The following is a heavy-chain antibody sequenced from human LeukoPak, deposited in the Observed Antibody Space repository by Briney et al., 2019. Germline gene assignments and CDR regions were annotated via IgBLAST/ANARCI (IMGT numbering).Heavy chain of an antibody. Sequence: GGSLRLSCAASGFTFSSYWMSWVRQAPGKGLEWVANIKQDGSEKYYVDSVKGRFTISRDSAKNSLYLQMNSLRAEDTAVYYCARERHDYVWGSYRYYYYGMDVWGQGTTVTVSS. V-gene: IGHV3-7*01. CDR2: IKQDGSEK. D-gene: IGHD3-16*02. CDR3: ARERHDYVWGSYRYYYYGMDV. CDR1: GFTFSSYW. J-gene: IGHJ6*02.